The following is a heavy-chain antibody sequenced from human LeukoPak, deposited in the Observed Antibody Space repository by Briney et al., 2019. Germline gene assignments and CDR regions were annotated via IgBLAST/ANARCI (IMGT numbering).Heavy chain of an antibody. CDR2: IYDSGST. CDR1: GGSIGSAGYY. J-gene: IGHJ4*02. D-gene: IGHD4-23*01. V-gene: IGHV4-31*03. Sequence: SQTLSLTCTVSGGSIGSAGYYWSWIRQHPGKGLEWIGYIYDSGSTCYNPSLKSRVIISVDTSKNQFSLKLCSVTAADTAVYYCARYGGNSLDYWGQGTLVTVSS. CDR3: ARYGGNSLDY.